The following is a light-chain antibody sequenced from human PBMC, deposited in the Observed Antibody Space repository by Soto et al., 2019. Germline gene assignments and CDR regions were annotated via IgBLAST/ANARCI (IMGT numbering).Light chain of an antibody. CDR3: QQYNNWPRT. V-gene: IGKV3-15*01. Sequence: EIVLTQSPGTLSLSPGEIATLFFSASQSVTSSYLAWYQQEPGQAPRLLIYGASTRATGIPARFSGSGSGTEFTLTINSLQSEDFAVYYCQQYNNWPRTFGQGTKVDIK. CDR1: QSVTSSY. CDR2: GAS. J-gene: IGKJ1*01.